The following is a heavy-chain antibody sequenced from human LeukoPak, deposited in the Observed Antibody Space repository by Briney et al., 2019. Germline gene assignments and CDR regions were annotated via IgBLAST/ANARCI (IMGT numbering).Heavy chain of an antibody. CDR1: GYTFTGYY. J-gene: IGHJ2*01. D-gene: IGHD2-2*01. CDR3: ARDTKPGDWYFDL. Sequence: ASVKVSCKASGYTFTGYYMHWVRQAPGQGLEWMGWINPNSGGTNYAQKFQGWVTMTRDTSISTAYMELSRLRPDDTAVYYCARDTKPGDWYFDLWGRGTLVTVSS. CDR2: INPNSGGT. V-gene: IGHV1-2*04.